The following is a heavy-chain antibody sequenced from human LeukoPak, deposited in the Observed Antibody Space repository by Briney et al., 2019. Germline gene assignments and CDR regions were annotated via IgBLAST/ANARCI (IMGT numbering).Heavy chain of an antibody. CDR1: GFTVSSNY. CDR2: IYSGGST. J-gene: IGHJ4*02. V-gene: IGHV3-53*05. D-gene: IGHD3-10*01. Sequence: GGSLRLTCAASGFTVSSNYMSWVRQAPGKGLEWVSVIYSGGSTYYADSVQGRFIISRDNAKKFLYLQMNSLRLEDTASYYCVKDNGFGEEAGVRHSDYWGQGTLVIVSS. CDR3: VKDNGFGEEAGVRHSDY.